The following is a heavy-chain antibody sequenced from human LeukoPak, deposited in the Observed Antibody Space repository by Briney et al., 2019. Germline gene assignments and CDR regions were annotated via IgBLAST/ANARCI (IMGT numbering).Heavy chain of an antibody. CDR2: IYYSGST. Sequence: PSETLSLTCTASGGSISSYYWSWIRQPPGKGLEWIGYIYYSGSTNYNPSLKSRVTISVDTSKNQFSLKLSSVTAADTAVYYCARHSDYNSFSYYFDYWGQGTLVTVSS. D-gene: IGHD4-4*01. J-gene: IGHJ4*02. CDR1: GGSISSYY. CDR3: ARHSDYNSFSYYFDY. V-gene: IGHV4-59*08.